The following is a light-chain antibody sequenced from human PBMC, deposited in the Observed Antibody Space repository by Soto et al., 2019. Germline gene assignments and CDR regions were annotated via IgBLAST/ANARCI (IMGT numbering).Light chain of an antibody. V-gene: IGLV1-40*01. Sequence: QSVLTQPPSVSGAPGQRVTISCTGSSCNIGAGYDVHWYQQLPGTAPKLLISGNSNRPSGVPDRFSGSKSGTSASLAITGLQAEDEADYYCQSYDSSLSGSWVFGGGTKLTVL. CDR3: QSYDSSLSGSWV. J-gene: IGLJ3*02. CDR1: SCNIGAGYD. CDR2: GNS.